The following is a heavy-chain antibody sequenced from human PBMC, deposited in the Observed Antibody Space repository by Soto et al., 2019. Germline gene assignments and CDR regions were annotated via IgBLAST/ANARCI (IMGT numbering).Heavy chain of an antibody. Sequence: QVQLQESGPGLVKPSETLSLTCTVSGGSISGYYWSWIRQPAGKGLEWIGRIYTSGSTNYNHSLKSRVTMSVDTSENQVSRKLSSVTAADTAVYYCARGTTATPDYWGQGTLVTVSS. J-gene: IGHJ4*02. CDR1: GGSISGYY. D-gene: IGHD2-2*01. CDR2: IYTSGST. CDR3: ARGTTATPDY. V-gene: IGHV4-4*07.